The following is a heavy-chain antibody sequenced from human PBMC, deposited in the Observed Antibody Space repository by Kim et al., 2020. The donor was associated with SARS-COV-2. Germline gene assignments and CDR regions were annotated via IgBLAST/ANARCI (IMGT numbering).Heavy chain of an antibody. CDR2: IVVGSGNT. CDR3: AADLVVRGAIYYYYGMDV. Sequence: SVKVSCKASGFTFTSSAVQWVRQARGQRLEWIGWIVVGSGNTNYAQKFQERVTITRDMSTSTAYMELSSLRSEDTAVYYCAADLVVRGAIYYYYGMDVWGQGTTVTVSS. V-gene: IGHV1-58*01. CDR1: GFTFTSSA. D-gene: IGHD3-10*01. J-gene: IGHJ6*02.